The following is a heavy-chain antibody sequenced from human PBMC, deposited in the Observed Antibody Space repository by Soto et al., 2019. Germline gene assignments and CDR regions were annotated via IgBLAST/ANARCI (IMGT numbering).Heavy chain of an antibody. Sequence: QVQLQESGPGLVKPSETLSLTCTVSGGSISSYYWSWIRQPPGKGLEWIGYIYYSGSTNYNPSLKSRVTISVDTAKTQSPRKLSSVPAADTAVYYCARRYGYSFDYWGQGTLVTVSS. CDR2: IYYSGST. V-gene: IGHV4-59*08. CDR1: GGSISSYY. J-gene: IGHJ4*02. CDR3: ARRYGYSFDY. D-gene: IGHD1-1*01.